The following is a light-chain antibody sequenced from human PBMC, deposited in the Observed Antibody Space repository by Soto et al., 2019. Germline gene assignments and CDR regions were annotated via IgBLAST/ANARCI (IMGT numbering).Light chain of an antibody. CDR1: QGIRDA. Sequence: DIQMTQSPSSLSASVGDRVTITCRASQGIRDALGWYQQKPGKAPKRLIYAASSLQSGVPSRFGGSGSGTEFTLTISCLQPEDFATYYCLQHNSYPQSFGQGTTVEIK. J-gene: IGKJ1*01. V-gene: IGKV1-17*01. CDR3: LQHNSYPQS. CDR2: AAS.